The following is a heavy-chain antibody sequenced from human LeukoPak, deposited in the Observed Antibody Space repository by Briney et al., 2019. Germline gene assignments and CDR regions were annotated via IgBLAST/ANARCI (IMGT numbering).Heavy chain of an antibody. J-gene: IGHJ3*02. D-gene: IGHD2-2*02. CDR1: GGSISSGDYY. CDR2: IYYSGST. CDR3: ARGRYCSSTSCYIPHDAFDI. Sequence: SETLSLTCTVSGGSISSGDYYWRWIRQPPGKGLEWIGYIYYSGSTYYNPSLKSRVTISVDTSKTQFSLKLSSVTAADTAVYYCARGRYCSSTSCYIPHDAFDIWGQGTMVTVSS. V-gene: IGHV4-30-4*08.